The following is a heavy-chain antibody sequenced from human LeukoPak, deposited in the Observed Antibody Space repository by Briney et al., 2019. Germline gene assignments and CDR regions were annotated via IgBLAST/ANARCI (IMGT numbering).Heavy chain of an antibody. Sequence: SETLSLTCTVSGGFISSYYWSWIRQPPGKGLEWIGYIYYSGSTNYNPSLKSRVTISVDTSKNQFSLKLSSVTAADTAVYYCARAEGELFAFDYWGQGTLVTVSS. V-gene: IGHV4-59*01. CDR1: GGFISSYY. CDR2: IYYSGST. J-gene: IGHJ4*02. D-gene: IGHD3-10*01. CDR3: ARAEGELFAFDY.